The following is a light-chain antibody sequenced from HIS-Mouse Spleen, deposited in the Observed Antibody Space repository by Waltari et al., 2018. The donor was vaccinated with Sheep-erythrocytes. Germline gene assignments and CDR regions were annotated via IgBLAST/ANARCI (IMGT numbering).Light chain of an antibody. CDR1: QSISSY. CDR3: QQSYSTPPLT. Sequence: DVQITPYPSSLSACVGDRVTITCRASQSISSYLNLYQQKPGKAPKLLIYAASSLQSGVPSRFSGSGSGTDFTLTISSLQPEDFATYYCQQSYSTPPLTFGGGTKVEIK. CDR2: AAS. J-gene: IGKJ4*01. V-gene: IGKV1-39*01.